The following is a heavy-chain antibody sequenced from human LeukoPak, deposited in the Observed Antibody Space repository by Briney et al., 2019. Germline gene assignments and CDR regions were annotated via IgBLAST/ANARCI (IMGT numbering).Heavy chain of an antibody. CDR2: IVGGAGGT. D-gene: IGHD2-2*01. Sequence: GGSLRLSRAASGFTFSSHGMSWVRQAPGKGLEWVSGIVGGAGGTYYADSVKGRFTISRDNSKNTLYLQMNSLRAEDTAVYYCAHGSMYQLDYWGQGTLVTVSS. V-gene: IGHV3-23*01. CDR1: GFTFSSHG. CDR3: AHGSMYQLDY. J-gene: IGHJ4*02.